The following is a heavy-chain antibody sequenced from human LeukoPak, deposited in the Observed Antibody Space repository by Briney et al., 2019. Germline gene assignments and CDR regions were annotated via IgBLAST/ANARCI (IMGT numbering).Heavy chain of an antibody. CDR2: IYAGDDI. CDR3: VKDSPPRYSGSPPAY. V-gene: IGHV3-53*01. J-gene: IGHJ4*02. CDR1: GFTVSSNY. D-gene: IGHD1-26*01. Sequence: PGGSLRLSCAASGFTVSSNYMSWVRQAPGKGLEWVSIIYAGDDIYYADSVKGRFTISRDNSKNTLYLQMNSLRADDTAVYYCVKDSPPRYSGSPPAYWGQGTLVTVSS.